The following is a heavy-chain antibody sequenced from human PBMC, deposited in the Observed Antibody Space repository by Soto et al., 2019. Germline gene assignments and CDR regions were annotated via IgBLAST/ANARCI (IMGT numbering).Heavy chain of an antibody. CDR1: GFTFSSYG. D-gene: IGHD3-9*01. CDR3: AGGIQYYDILTGYFAPFDY. CDR2: ISYDGSNK. J-gene: IGHJ4*02. V-gene: IGHV3-30*03. Sequence: GGSLRLSCAASGFTFSSYGMHWVRQAPGKGLEWVAVISYDGSNKYYADSVKGRFTISRDNSKNTLYLQMNSLRAGDTAVYYCAGGIQYYDILTGYFAPFDYWGQGTLVTVSS.